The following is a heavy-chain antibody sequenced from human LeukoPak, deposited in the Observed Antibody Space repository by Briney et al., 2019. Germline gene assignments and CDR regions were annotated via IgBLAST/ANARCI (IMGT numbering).Heavy chain of an antibody. D-gene: IGHD5-24*01. CDR2: INHSGST. Sequence: SQTLSLTCAVYGGSFSGYYWSWIRQPPGKGLEWIGEINHSGSTNYNPSLKSRVTISVDTSKNQFSLKLSSVTAADTAVYYCARGRDGYNPGDWGQGTLVTVSS. CDR1: GGSFSGYY. V-gene: IGHV4-34*01. CDR3: ARGRDGYNPGD. J-gene: IGHJ4*02.